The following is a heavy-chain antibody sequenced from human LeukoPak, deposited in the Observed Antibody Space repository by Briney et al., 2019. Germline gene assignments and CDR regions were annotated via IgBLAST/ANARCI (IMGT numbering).Heavy chain of an antibody. J-gene: IGHJ4*02. CDR3: AKDRPPSRVVVPAAFDY. V-gene: IGHV3-23*01. Sequence: GGSLRLSCAASGFTFSSYAMSWVRRAPGKGLEWVSAISGSGGSTYYADSVKGRFTISRDNSKNTLYLQMNSLRAEDTAVYYCAKDRPPSRVVVPAAFDYWGQGTLVTVSS. D-gene: IGHD2-2*01. CDR1: GFTFSSYA. CDR2: ISGSGGST.